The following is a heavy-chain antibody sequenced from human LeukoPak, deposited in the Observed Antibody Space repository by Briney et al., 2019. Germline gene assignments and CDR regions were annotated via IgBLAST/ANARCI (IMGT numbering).Heavy chain of an antibody. CDR2: ISNSGIYI. D-gene: IGHD2-15*01. CDR3: GRVSDYCTGGSCYSDY. J-gene: IGHJ4*02. CDR1: GFTFSSYT. Sequence: GGSLRLSCAASGFTFSSYTINWVRQAPGKGLEWVSSISNSGIYIYYADSLKGRFTISRDNAKNSVSLQINSLRADDTAVYYCGRVSDYCTGGSCYSDYWGQGTLVTVSS. V-gene: IGHV3-21*01.